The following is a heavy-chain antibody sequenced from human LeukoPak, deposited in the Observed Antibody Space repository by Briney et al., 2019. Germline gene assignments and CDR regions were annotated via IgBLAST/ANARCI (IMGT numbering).Heavy chain of an antibody. CDR3: ARHRDFWSGFNWFDP. V-gene: IGHV4-4*09. Sequence: PSETLPLTCTVSGGSISSYYWSWIRQPPGKGLEWIGYIYTSGSTNYNPSLKSRVTISVDTSKNQFSLKLSSVTAADTAVYYCARHRDFWSGFNWFDPWGQGTLVTVSS. CDR2: IYTSGST. CDR1: GGSISSYY. D-gene: IGHD3-3*01. J-gene: IGHJ5*02.